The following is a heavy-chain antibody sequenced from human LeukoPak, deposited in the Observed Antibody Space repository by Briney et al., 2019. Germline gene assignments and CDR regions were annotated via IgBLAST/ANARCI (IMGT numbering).Heavy chain of an antibody. CDR3: AKALYDSSGYCFDY. J-gene: IGHJ4*02. CDR1: GFPFSSYA. V-gene: IGHV3-23*01. CDR2: ISGTGGST. Sequence: GGSLRLSCAASGFPFSSYAMSWVRQAPGKGLEWVSAISGTGGSTYYADSVKGRFTISRDNSKNTLYLQMNSLRAEDTAVYYCAKALYDSSGYCFDYWGQGTLVTASS. D-gene: IGHD3-22*01.